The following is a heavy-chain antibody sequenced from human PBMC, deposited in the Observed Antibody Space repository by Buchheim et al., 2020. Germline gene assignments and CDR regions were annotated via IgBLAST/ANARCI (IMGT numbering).Heavy chain of an antibody. J-gene: IGHJ3*02. CDR3: TAETFFMVQGVIHDAFDI. V-gene: IGHV3-15*01. CDR2: IKSKTDGGTT. Sequence: EVQLVESGGGLVKPGGSLRLSCAASGFTFSNAWMSWVRQAPGKGLEWVGRIKSKTDGGTTDYAAPVKGRFTISRDDSKNTLYLQMNSLKTEDTAVYYCTAETFFMVQGVIHDAFDIWGQGT. CDR1: GFTFSNAW. D-gene: IGHD3-10*01.